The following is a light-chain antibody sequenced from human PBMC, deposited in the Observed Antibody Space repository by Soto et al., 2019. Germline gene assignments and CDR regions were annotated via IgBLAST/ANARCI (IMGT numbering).Light chain of an antibody. J-gene: IGKJ1*01. CDR3: QQSYSTPT. CDR2: AAS. CDR1: QGISSY. V-gene: IGKV1-8*01. Sequence: AIRMTQSPSSLSASTGDRVTISCRASQGISSYLAWYQKKPGKAPKLLIYAASTLQSGVPSRFSGSGSGTDFTLTISSLQPEDFATYYCQQSYSTPTFGQGTKVDIK.